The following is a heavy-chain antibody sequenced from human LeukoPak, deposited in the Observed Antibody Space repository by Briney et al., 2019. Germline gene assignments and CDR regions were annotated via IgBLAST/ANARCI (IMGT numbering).Heavy chain of an antibody. Sequence: GSLVKVSCKASGGTFSSYAISWVRQAPGQGLEWMGRIIPILGIANYAQKFQGRVTITADKSTSTAYMELSSLRSEDTAVYYCSGSGSQSYYYYYYGMDVWGQGTTVTVSS. J-gene: IGHJ6*02. V-gene: IGHV1-69*04. CDR2: IIPILGIA. D-gene: IGHD3-10*01. CDR1: GGTFSSYA. CDR3: SGSGSQSYYYYYYGMDV.